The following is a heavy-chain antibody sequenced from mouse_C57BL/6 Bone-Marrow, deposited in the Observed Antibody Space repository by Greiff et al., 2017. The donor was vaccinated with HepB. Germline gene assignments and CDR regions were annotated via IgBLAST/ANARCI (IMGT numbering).Heavy chain of an antibody. CDR2: IYPGDGDT. Sequence: QVQLQQSGPELVKPGASVKISCKASGYAFSSSWMNWVKQRPGKGLEWIGRIYPGDGDTNYNGKFKGKATLTADKSSSTAYMQLSGLTSEDSAVYLCAIDAPWFAYWGQGTLVTVSA. J-gene: IGHJ3*01. V-gene: IGHV1-82*01. CDR1: GYAFSSSW. CDR3: AIDAPWFAY.